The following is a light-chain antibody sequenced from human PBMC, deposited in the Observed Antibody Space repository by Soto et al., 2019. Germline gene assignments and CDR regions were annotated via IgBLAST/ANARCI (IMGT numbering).Light chain of an antibody. J-gene: IGKJ5*01. CDR2: DTS. CDR1: QSVSSSY. CDR3: QQRSNRPLT. V-gene: IGKV3D-20*02. Sequence: IGLTQSPGTQSLSPGERATLSGRASQSVSSSYVAWYQQKPGQAPRLLIYDTSIRASGIPARFSGSGSGTDFTLTISSLDPEDFAVYYCQQRSNRPLTFGQGTRLEIK.